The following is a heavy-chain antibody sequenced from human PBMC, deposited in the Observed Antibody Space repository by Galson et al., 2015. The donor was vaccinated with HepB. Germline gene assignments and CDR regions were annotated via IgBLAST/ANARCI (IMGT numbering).Heavy chain of an antibody. D-gene: IGHD1/OR15-1a*01. V-gene: IGHV4-39*01. Sequence: LTCTVSGGSISSSSYYWGWIRQPPGKGLEWIGSIYYSGSTYYNPSLKSRVTISVDTSKNQFSLKLSSVTAADTAVYYCARAGEQDWYFDLWGRGTLVTVSS. CDR1: GGSISSSSYY. CDR3: ARAGEQDWYFDL. CDR2: IYYSGST. J-gene: IGHJ2*01.